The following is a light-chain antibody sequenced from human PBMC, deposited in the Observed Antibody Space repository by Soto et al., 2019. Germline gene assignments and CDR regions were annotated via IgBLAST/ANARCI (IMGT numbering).Light chain of an antibody. CDR3: QQYNNWLPLT. V-gene: IGKV3D-15*01. Sequence: EIVMTQSPATLSVSPGERATLSCRASQSVSSNLAWYQQQPGQAPSLLIYGASTRATGIPARFSGSGSGTEFTLTISSLQSEDFAVYYCQQYNNWLPLTFGGGTKVDIK. CDR1: QSVSSN. CDR2: GAS. J-gene: IGKJ4*01.